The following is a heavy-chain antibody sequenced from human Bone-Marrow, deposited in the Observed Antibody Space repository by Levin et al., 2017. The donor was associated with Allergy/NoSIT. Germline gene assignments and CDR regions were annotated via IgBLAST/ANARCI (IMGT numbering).Heavy chain of an antibody. CDR1: GFTFSYFG. Sequence: GGSLRLSCAASGFTFSYFGMHWVRQAPGKGLEWVALISHDGSNKYHADSVKGRFTISRDSSKNTLYLQMSSLRPEDTAVYYCAKDLAYSGTFYAMDVWGQGTTVTVSS. CDR2: ISHDGSNK. V-gene: IGHV3-30*18. D-gene: IGHD1-26*01. CDR3: AKDLAYSGTFYAMDV. J-gene: IGHJ6*02.